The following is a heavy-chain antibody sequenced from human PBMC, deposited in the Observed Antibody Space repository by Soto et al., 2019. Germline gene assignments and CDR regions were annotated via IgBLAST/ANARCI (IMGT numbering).Heavy chain of an antibody. CDR2: IYSSGTT. CDR3: ARGRIFYGMDV. V-gene: IGHV4-59*01. CDR1: GGSISSYS. J-gene: IGHJ6*02. D-gene: IGHD2-15*01. Sequence: SETLSLTCTVSGGSISSYSWSWIRQSPGKGLEWITHIYSSGTTNYNPSLKSRVTISVDTSKNQFSLKLRSVTAADTAVYYCARGRIFYGMDVWGQGTTVTVSS.